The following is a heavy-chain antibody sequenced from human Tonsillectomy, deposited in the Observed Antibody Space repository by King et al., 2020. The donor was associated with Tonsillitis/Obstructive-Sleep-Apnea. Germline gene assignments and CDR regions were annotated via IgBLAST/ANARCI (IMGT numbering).Heavy chain of an antibody. Sequence: VQLVQSGGGLVKPGGSLRPSCAASGFTFSNAWMSWVRQAPGKGLEWVGRIKSKTDGGTTDYAAPVKGRFTISRDDSKNTLYLQMNSLKTEDTAVYYCPLCSSTSCYSYAFDIWGQGTMVTVSS. CDR1: GFTFSNAW. CDR2: IKSKTDGGTT. V-gene: IGHV3-15*01. D-gene: IGHD2-2*01. J-gene: IGHJ3*02. CDR3: PLCSSTSCYSYAFDI.